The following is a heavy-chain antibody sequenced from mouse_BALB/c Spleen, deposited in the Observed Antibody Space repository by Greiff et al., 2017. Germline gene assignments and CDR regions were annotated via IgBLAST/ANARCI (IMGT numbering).Heavy chain of an antibody. Sequence: EVKLVESGGGLVKPGGSLKLSCAASGFTFSSYTMSWVRQTPEKRLEWVATISSGGSYTYYPDSVKGRFTISRDNAKNTLYLQMSSLKSEDTAMYYCTRDLGSTKLAYWGQGTLVTVSA. V-gene: IGHV5-6-4*01. J-gene: IGHJ3*01. CDR3: TRDLGSTKLAY. CDR1: GFTFSSYT. D-gene: IGHD2-1*01. CDR2: ISSGGSYT.